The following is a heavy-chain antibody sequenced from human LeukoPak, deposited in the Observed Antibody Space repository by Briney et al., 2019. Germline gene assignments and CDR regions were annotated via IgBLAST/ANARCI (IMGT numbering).Heavy chain of an antibody. D-gene: IGHD3-22*01. V-gene: IGHV1-18*01. CDR3: AREYYYDSSCTFTYFDY. Sequence: ASVKVSCKASGYTFTSYGISWVRQAPGQGLEWMGWISAYNGNTNYAQKLQGRVTMTTDISTSTAYMELRSLRSDDTAVYYCAREYYYDSSCTFTYFDYWGQGTLVTVSS. J-gene: IGHJ4*02. CDR2: ISAYNGNT. CDR1: GYTFTSYG.